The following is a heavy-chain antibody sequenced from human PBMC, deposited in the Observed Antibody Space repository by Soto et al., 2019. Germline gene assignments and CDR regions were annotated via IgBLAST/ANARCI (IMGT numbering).Heavy chain of an antibody. CDR3: AKSLHTYYDSSGYPLDY. J-gene: IGHJ4*02. D-gene: IGHD3-22*01. Sequence: SETLSLTCTVSGVSISSGGYYWNWIRQHPGKGLEWIGYIYYSGSTYYNPSLKSRVTISVDTSKNQFSLKLNSVTAADTAVYYCAKSLHTYYDSSGYPLDYCGQGTLVTVSS. V-gene: IGHV4-31*03. CDR1: GVSISSGGYY. CDR2: IYYSGST.